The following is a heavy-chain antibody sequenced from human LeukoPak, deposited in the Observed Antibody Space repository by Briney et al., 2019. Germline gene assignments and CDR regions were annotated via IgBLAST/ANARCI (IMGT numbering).Heavy chain of an antibody. D-gene: IGHD5-18*01. J-gene: IGHJ4*02. CDR2: ISSSGSTI. V-gene: IGHV3-48*03. CDR1: GFTFSSYE. Sequence: GGSLRLSCAASGFTFSSYEMNWVRQAPGKGLEWVSYISSSGSTIYYADSVKGRFTISRDNAKNSLYLQMNSLRADDTAVYYCAGEGYSYDIDYWGQGTLVTVSS. CDR3: AGEGYSYDIDY.